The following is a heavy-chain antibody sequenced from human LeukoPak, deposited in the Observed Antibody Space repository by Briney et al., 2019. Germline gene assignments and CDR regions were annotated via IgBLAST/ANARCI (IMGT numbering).Heavy chain of an antibody. J-gene: IGHJ4*02. V-gene: IGHV3-30*18. Sequence: GGSLRLSCAASGFTFSSYGMHWVRQAPGKGLEWVAVISYDGSNKYYADSVKGRFTISRENSKNTMYLQMNSLRAEATAVYYCAKESRRFYFDYWGQGTLVTVSS. CDR2: ISYDGSNK. D-gene: IGHD3-3*01. CDR1: GFTFSSYG. CDR3: AKESRRFYFDY.